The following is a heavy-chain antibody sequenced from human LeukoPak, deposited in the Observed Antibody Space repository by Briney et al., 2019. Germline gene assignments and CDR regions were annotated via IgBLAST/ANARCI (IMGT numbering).Heavy chain of an antibody. CDR3: ARHYFDRTAAAGMANWFDP. CDR2: IYYSGST. V-gene: IGHV4-39*01. Sequence: SETLSLTCTVSGGSISSSSYYWGWIRQPPGKGLEWIGSIYYSGSTYYNPSLKSRVTISVDTSKNQFSLKLSSVTAADTAVYYCARHYFDRTAAAGMANWFDPWGQGTLVTVSS. CDR1: GGSISSSSYY. J-gene: IGHJ5*02. D-gene: IGHD6-13*01.